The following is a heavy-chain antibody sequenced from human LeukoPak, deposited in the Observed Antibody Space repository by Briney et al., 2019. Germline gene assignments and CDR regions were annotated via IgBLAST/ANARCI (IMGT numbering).Heavy chain of an antibody. CDR3: ARCHYYGSGSYYTEWDY. V-gene: IGHV4-34*01. Sequence: PSETLSLTCTVSGGSISSYYWSWIRQPPGKGLEWIGEINHSGSTNYNPSLKSRVTISVDTSKNQFSLKLSSVTAADTAVYYCARCHYYGSGSYYTEWDYWGQGTLVTVSS. D-gene: IGHD3-10*01. CDR1: GGSISSYY. CDR2: INHSGST. J-gene: IGHJ4*02.